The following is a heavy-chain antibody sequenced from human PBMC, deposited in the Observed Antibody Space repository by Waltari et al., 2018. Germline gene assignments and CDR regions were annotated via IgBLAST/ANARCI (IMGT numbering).Heavy chain of an antibody. CDR1: GFSFSSFE. Sequence: VEVVESGGGLVQPGGSLRLSCVTSGFSFSSFEMNWVRQAPGKGLEGVSFISSTGNTIYYADSVRGRFTSSRDNAKNSMYLQMNSLRVEDTALYYCAREGSDWSLDVWGQGTSVTVSS. V-gene: IGHV3-48*03. CDR2: ISSTGNTI. CDR3: AREGSDWSLDV. D-gene: IGHD6-19*01. J-gene: IGHJ3*01.